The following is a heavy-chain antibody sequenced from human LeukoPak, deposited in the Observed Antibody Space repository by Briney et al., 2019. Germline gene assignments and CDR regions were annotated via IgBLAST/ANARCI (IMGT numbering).Heavy chain of an antibody. V-gene: IGHV3-9*01. Sequence: GGSLRLSCAASGFTFDDYAMHWVRQAPGKGLEWVSGISWNSGSIGYADSVKGRFTISRDNAKNSLYLQMNSLRAEDTALYYRAKDRDSSSWFHPYNYFDYWGQGTLVTVPS. D-gene: IGHD6-13*01. CDR1: GFTFDDYA. J-gene: IGHJ4*02. CDR2: ISWNSGSI. CDR3: AKDRDSSSWFHPYNYFDY.